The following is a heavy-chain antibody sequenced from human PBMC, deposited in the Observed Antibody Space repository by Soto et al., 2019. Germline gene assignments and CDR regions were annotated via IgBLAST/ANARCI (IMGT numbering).Heavy chain of an antibody. V-gene: IGHV2-5*01. D-gene: IGHD3-22*01. Sequence: SCPTLVNPTQTLTLTCTFSGFSLSTSGVGVGWIRQPPGKALEWLALIYWNDDKRYSPSLKSRLTITKDTSKNQAVLTMTNMDPVDTATYYCAHSEAHYYDSSGYYLGVYFDYWGQGTLVTVS. CDR3: AHSEAHYYDSSGYYLGVYFDY. J-gene: IGHJ4*02. CDR2: IYWNDDK. CDR1: GFSLSTSGVG.